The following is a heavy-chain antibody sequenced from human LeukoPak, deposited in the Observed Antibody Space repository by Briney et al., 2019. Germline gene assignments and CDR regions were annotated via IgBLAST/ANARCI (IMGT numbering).Heavy chain of an antibody. V-gene: IGHV3-72*01. J-gene: IGHJ4*02. CDR1: GFTFSDHY. Sequence: PGRSLRLSCAASGFTFSDHYMDWVRQAPGKGLEWVGRTRKKANGYTTEYAASVKGRFTISRDDSKNSLFLQMNSLKTEDTAVYYCIRVNSNYYFDYWGQGTLVTVSS. D-gene: IGHD4-11*01. CDR2: TRKKANGYTT. CDR3: IRVNSNYYFDY.